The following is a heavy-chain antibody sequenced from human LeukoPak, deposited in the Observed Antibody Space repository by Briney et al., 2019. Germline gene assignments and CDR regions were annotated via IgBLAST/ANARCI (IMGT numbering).Heavy chain of an antibody. CDR3: ASVGDSSGWYYFDY. CDR2: IYSGDSDT. Sequence: GESLKISCQGSGYSFTNYWVGWVRQMPGKGLEWMGIIYSGDSDTRYSPSFQGQVTISADKSISTAYLQWSSLKASDTAMYYCASVGDSSGWYYFDYWGQGTQVTVSS. V-gene: IGHV5-51*01. J-gene: IGHJ4*02. CDR1: GYSFTNYW. D-gene: IGHD6-19*01.